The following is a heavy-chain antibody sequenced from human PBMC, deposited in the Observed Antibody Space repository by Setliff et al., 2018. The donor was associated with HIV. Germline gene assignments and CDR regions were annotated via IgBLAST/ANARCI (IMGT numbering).Heavy chain of an antibody. CDR1: GYTFTSYY. J-gene: IGHJ6*03. D-gene: IGHD2-2*01. CDR3: AREVVPAAMRYYYYMDV. CDR2: INPSGGST. Sequence: ASVKVSCKASGYTFTSYYMHWVRQAPGQGLEWMGIINPSGGSTSYAQKFQGRVTMTRDTSTSTVYMELSSLRSEETAVYYCAREVVPAAMRYYYYMDVWGKGTTVTVSS. V-gene: IGHV1-46*01.